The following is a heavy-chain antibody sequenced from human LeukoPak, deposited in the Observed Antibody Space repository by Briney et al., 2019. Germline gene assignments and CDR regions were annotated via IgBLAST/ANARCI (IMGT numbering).Heavy chain of an antibody. CDR3: AKWGDYDVLTGYYVPDY. CDR1: GFTFSYYA. D-gene: IGHD3-9*01. Sequence: GASLRLSCAASGFTFSYYAMSWVRQAPGKGLEWVSAILGSGGSTYYADSVKGRFTVSRDNSRSTLYLQMKSLRAEDTALYYCAKWGDYDVLTGYYVPDYWGQGTRVTVSS. CDR2: ILGSGGST. J-gene: IGHJ4*02. V-gene: IGHV3-23*01.